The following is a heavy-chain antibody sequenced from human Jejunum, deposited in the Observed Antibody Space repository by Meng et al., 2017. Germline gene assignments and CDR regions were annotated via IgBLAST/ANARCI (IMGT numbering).Heavy chain of an antibody. Sequence: QVHLQQRGAGPVKPSETLSLTCTVSAGSFSGFYWNCICQSPEKGLEWIGEVNRVGFIRYNPTLKSRVTITLDTSNNQFSLKVKSVTAADTAVYYCAHGVLESGDGRYFPRWGQGSLVTVSS. CDR3: AHGVLESGDGRYFPR. CDR1: AGSFSGFY. CDR2: VNRVGFI. J-gene: IGHJ4*02. D-gene: IGHD2/OR15-2a*01. V-gene: IGHV4-34*02.